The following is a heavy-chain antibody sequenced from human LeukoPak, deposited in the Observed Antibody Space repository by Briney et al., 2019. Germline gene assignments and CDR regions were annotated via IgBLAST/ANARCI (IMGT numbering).Heavy chain of an antibody. J-gene: IGHJ4*02. CDR3: AKASFYYDFWSGPFAS. CDR2: ISRRADST. CDR1: GFNFTRYA. Sequence: GGSLRLSCATSGFNFTRYAMSWVRQATGKGLEWVAAISRRADSTYYADSVKGRLTISRDNAKSSLFLQMNSLRAEDTAVYYCAKASFYYDFWSGPFASWGQGSLVVVSS. D-gene: IGHD3-3*01. V-gene: IGHV3-23*01.